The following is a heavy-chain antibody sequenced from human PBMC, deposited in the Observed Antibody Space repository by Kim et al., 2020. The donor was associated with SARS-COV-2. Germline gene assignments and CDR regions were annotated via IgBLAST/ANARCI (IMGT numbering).Heavy chain of an antibody. CDR1: GFTFSSYG. CDR2: ISYDGSNK. D-gene: IGHD3-10*01. CDR3: AKDNGEQHPAFDY. V-gene: IGHV3-30*18. J-gene: IGHJ4*02. Sequence: GGSLRLSCAASGFTFSSYGMHWVRQAPGKGLEWVAVISYDGSNKYYADSVKGRFTISRDNSKNTLYLQMNSLRAEDTAVYYCAKDNGEQHPAFDYWGQGTLVTVSS.